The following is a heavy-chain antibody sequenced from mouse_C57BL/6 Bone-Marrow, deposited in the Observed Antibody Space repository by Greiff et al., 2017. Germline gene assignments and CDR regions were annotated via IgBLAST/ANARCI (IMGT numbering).Heavy chain of an antibody. V-gene: IGHV1-69*01. Sequence: QVQLQQPGAELVMPGASVKLSCKASGYTFTSYWMHWVKQRPGQGLEWIGEIDPSDSYTNYNQKFKGKSTLTVDKSSSTAYMQLSSLTSEDSAVYYCARGNYGRSYFSWFDYWGQGTLVTVSA. J-gene: IGHJ3*01. CDR2: IDPSDSYT. CDR1: GYTFTSYW. CDR3: ARGNYGRSYFSWFDY. D-gene: IGHD1-1*01.